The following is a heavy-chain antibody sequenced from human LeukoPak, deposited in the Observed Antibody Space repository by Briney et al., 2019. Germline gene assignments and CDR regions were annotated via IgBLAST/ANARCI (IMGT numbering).Heavy chain of an antibody. J-gene: IGHJ6*02. V-gene: IGHV1-46*01. D-gene: IGHD5-24*01. CDR1: EHTLTSYY. Sequence: ASVKVSCKASEHTLTSYYLHWVRQAPGQGLEWMAIINPSGGSTSHAQKFQGRVTMTRDTSASTVYMGLSSLRSEDTAVYYCASVYKHGTDVWGQGTTVTVSS. CDR3: ASVYKHGTDV. CDR2: INPSGGST.